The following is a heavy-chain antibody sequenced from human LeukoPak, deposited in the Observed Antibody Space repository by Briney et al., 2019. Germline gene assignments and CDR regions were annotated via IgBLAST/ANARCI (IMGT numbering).Heavy chain of an antibody. CDR2: ISSSSSYI. D-gene: IGHD3-22*01. Sequence: GGSLRLSYAASGFTFSSCSMNWVRQAPGKGLEWVSSISSSSSYIYYADSVKGRFTISRDNAKNSLYLQMNSLRAEDTAVYYCARGTRGGYYYDSSGYSEWDYWGQGTLVTVSS. CDR1: GFTFSSCS. J-gene: IGHJ4*02. CDR3: ARGTRGGYYYDSSGYSEWDY. V-gene: IGHV3-21*01.